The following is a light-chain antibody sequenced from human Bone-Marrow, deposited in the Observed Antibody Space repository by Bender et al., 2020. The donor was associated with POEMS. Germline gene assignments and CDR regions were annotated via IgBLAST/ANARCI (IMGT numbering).Light chain of an antibody. J-gene: IGLJ3*02. V-gene: IGLV1-40*01. CDR3: QSYDNSLGGWV. CDR2: GDK. CDR1: SSNIGNNY. Sequence: QSVLTQPPSVSAAPGQKVTFSCSGSSSNIGNNYVSWYRQLPGTAPKVLIYGDKYRPSGVPDRFSGSKSGTSASLAITGLQAEDEGDYYCQSYDNSLGGWVFGGGTKLTVL.